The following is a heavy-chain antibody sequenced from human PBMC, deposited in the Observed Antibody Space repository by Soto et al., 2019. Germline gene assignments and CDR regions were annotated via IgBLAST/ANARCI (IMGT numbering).Heavy chain of an antibody. CDR3: ARQSTDILTGYFYYYGMDV. D-gene: IGHD3-9*01. CDR2: IYPGDSDT. Sequence: GESLKISCKGSGYSFTSYWIGWVRQMPGKGLEWMGIIYPGDSDTRYSPSFQGQVTISADKSISTAYLQWSSLKASDTAMYYCARQSTDILTGYFYYYGMDVWGQGTTVTVSS. CDR1: GYSFTSYW. J-gene: IGHJ6*02. V-gene: IGHV5-51*01.